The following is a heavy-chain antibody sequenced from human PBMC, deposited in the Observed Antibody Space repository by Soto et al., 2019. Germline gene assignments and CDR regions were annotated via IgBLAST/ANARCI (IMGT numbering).Heavy chain of an antibody. CDR2: IYYSGST. D-gene: IGHD2-2*01. Sequence: SETLSLTCTVSGGSISSYYWSWIRQPPGKGLEWIGYIYYSGSTNYNPSLKSRVTISVDTSKNQFSLKLSSVTAADTAVYYCSGTLYCSSTSCEGLDAFDIWGQGTMVTVSS. J-gene: IGHJ3*02. V-gene: IGHV4-59*01. CDR3: SGTLYCSSTSCEGLDAFDI. CDR1: GGSISSYY.